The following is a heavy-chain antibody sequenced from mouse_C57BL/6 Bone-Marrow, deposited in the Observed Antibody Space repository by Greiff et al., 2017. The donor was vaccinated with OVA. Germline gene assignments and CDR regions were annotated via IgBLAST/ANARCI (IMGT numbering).Heavy chain of an antibody. Sequence: EVMLVESGGGLVKPGGSLKLSCAASGFTFSDYGMHWVRQAPEKGLEWVAYISSGSSTIYYADTVKGRFTISRDNAKNTLFLQMTSLRAEDTAMYYCAREDLRAMDYWGQGTSVTVSS. CDR2: ISSGSSTI. CDR1: GFTFSDYG. CDR3: AREDLRAMDY. J-gene: IGHJ4*01. V-gene: IGHV5-17*01.